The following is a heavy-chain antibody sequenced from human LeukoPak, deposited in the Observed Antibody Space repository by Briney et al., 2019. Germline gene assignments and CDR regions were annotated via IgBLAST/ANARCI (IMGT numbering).Heavy chain of an antibody. J-gene: IGHJ6*02. CDR1: GGSISSGGYY. CDR2: IYYSGST. Sequence: ASETLSLTCIVSGGSISSGGYYWSWIRQHPGKGLEWIGYIYYSGSTYYDPSLKGRVTISVDTSKNQFSLKLSSVTAADTAVYYCARASPRENSNYFYYYYGMDVWGQGTTVTVSS. V-gene: IGHV4-31*03. CDR3: ARASPRENSNYFYYYYGMDV. D-gene: IGHD4-11*01.